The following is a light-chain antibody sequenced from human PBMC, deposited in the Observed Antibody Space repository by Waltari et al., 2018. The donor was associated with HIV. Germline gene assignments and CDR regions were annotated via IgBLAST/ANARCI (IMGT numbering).Light chain of an antibody. V-gene: IGLV3-27*01. CDR2: KDS. CDR1: LLAKKY. Sequence: SYELTQPSSVSVSPGQTARITCSGDLLAKKYVRWFQQKPGQAPVLVMYKDSERPSGIPARFSGSSSGTTASLTIGGAQVDDEADYYCYSAADNSGLFGGGTKLTVL. CDR3: YSAADNSGL. J-gene: IGLJ3*02.